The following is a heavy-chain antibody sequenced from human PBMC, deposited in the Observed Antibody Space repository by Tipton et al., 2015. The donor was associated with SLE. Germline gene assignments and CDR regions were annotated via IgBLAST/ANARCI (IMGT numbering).Heavy chain of an antibody. D-gene: IGHD6-19*01. CDR1: GGSFSGYY. V-gene: IGHV4-34*01. CDR2: INHSGST. Sequence: LRLSCAVYGGSFSGYYWSWIRQPPGKGLEWIGEINHSGSTNYNPSLKSRVTISVDTSKNQFSLKLSSVTADTAVYYCARGGLGDYCYYYTDVWGKGTTVTVSS. CDR3: ARGGLGDYCYYYTDV. J-gene: IGHJ6*03.